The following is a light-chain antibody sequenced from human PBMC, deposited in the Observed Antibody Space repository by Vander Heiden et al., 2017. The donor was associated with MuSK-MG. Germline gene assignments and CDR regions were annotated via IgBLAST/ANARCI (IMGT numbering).Light chain of an antibody. CDR2: DDS. CDR1: KSGSKS. V-gene: IGLV3-21*02. J-gene: IGLJ1*01. Sequence: SYVLTQPPSVSVAPGQTARITCGGNKSGSKSVHWYQQKPGQVLVLVVYDDSDRASGIPERFSGSNSGNTATLTIGRGEAGDEDDYYCQVWDSSSARFGTGTKVTVL. CDR3: QVWDSSSAR.